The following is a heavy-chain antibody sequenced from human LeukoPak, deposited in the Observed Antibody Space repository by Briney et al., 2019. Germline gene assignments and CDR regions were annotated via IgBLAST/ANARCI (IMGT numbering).Heavy chain of an antibody. CDR2: IRSKANSYAT. V-gene: IGHV3-73*01. CDR1: GFTFSGSA. CDR3: TRLLITFGGVVAEGVRTHPDAFDI. Sequence: GSLRLSCAASGFTFSGSAMHWVRQASGKGLEWVGRIRSKANSYATAYAASVKGRFTISRDDSKNTAYLQMNSLKTEDTAVYYCTRLLITFGGVVAEGVRTHPDAFDIWGQGTMVTVSS. J-gene: IGHJ3*02. D-gene: IGHD3-16*01.